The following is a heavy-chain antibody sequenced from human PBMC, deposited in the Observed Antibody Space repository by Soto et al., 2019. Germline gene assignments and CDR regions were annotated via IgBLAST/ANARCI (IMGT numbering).Heavy chain of an antibody. CDR1: GGTFSSYA. J-gene: IGHJ5*02. D-gene: IGHD1-20*01. Sequence: QVQLVQSGAEVKKPGASVKVSCKASGGTFSSYAISWVRQAPGQGLEWMGGIIPIFGTANYAQKFQGRVPVTTDQSASTAYMELSSLRSEDTAVYYCARDITGTTHWFDPWGQGTLVTVSS. V-gene: IGHV1-69*01. CDR3: ARDITGTTHWFDP. CDR2: IIPIFGTA.